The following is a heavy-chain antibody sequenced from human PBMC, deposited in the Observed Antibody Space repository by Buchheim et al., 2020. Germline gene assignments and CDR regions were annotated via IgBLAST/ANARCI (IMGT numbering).Heavy chain of an antibody. Sequence: EVQLVESGGGLVQPGGSLRLSCAASGFTFTNYAMSWLRQAPGRGLEWVLSISGSGGTIDYTDSVKGRFTISRDNSENMVYLQMNSLRAEDTAVYYCAKEDTSGWGQGTL. CDR1: GFTFTNYA. CDR3: AKEDTSG. CDR2: ISGSGGTI. J-gene: IGHJ4*02. D-gene: IGHD2-2*01. V-gene: IGHV3-23*04.